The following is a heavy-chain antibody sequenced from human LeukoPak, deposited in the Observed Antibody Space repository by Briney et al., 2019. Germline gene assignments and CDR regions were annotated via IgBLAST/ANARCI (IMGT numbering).Heavy chain of an antibody. Sequence: GGSLRLSCAASGFTFSSNYMSWVRQAPGKGLEWVSVIYSGGSTYYAVSVHGRFTISRDNSKNTLYLQMNSLRAEDTAVYYCARDWSVGPNDAFDIWVQGTMVTVSS. D-gene: IGHD2-8*02. CDR1: GFTFSSNY. V-gene: IGHV3-66*01. J-gene: IGHJ3*02. CDR3: ARDWSVGPNDAFDI. CDR2: IYSGGST.